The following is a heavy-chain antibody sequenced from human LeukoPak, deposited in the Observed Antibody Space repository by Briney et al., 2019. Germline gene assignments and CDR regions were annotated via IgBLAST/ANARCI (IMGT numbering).Heavy chain of an antibody. V-gene: IGHV3-48*04. D-gene: IGHD3-22*01. CDR2: ISSSGSTI. CDR1: GFTFSSYS. CDR3: ARDYYDSSGSYS. Sequence: GGSLRLSCAASGFTFSSYSMNWVRQAPGKGLEWVSYISSSGSTIYYADSVKGRFTISRDNAKNSLYLQMNSLRAEDTAVYYCARDYYDSSGSYSWGQGTLVTVSS. J-gene: IGHJ5*02.